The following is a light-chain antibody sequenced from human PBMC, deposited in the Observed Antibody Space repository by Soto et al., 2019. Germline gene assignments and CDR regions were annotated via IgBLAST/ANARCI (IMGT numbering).Light chain of an antibody. Sequence: DIQMTQFPSTLSAFVGDRVTITCRASQSISPWLAWYRQKPGKAPKLLLYKTSSLNSGVPLRISGSGSVTEFTLTISSLHPDDFATYCCQQYNTYPWTFGQGTKVEIK. V-gene: IGKV1-5*03. CDR1: QSISPW. CDR3: QQYNTYPWT. CDR2: KTS. J-gene: IGKJ1*01.